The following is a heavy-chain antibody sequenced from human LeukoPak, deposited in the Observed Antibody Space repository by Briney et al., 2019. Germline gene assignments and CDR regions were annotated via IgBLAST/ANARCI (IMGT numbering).Heavy chain of an antibody. J-gene: IGHJ4*02. CDR1: GGSFSGYY. CDR3: ARTLFDYGDYHGGIFDY. CDR2: INHSGST. D-gene: IGHD4-17*01. Sequence: SETLSLTCAVYGGSFSGYYWSWIRQPPGKGLGWIGEINHSGSTNYNPSLKSRVTISVDTSKNQFSLKLSSVTAADTAVYYCARTLFDYGDYHGGIFDYWGQGTLVTVSS. V-gene: IGHV4-34*01.